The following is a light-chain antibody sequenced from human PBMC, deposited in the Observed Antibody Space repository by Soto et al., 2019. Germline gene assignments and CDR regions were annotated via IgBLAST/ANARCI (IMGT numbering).Light chain of an antibody. CDR2: LNSDGSH. Sequence: QSVLTQSPSASASLGASVKLTCTLSSGHSNYAIAWHQQQSEKGPRYLMKLNSDGSHSKGDGIPDRFSGSSSWAERYLTISSLQSEYEADYYCQTWGSGIVVFGGGTKLTVL. V-gene: IGLV4-69*01. CDR1: SGHSNYA. CDR3: QTWGSGIVV. J-gene: IGLJ2*01.